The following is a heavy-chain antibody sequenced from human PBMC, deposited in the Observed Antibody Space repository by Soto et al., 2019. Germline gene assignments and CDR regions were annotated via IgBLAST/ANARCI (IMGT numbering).Heavy chain of an antibody. J-gene: IGHJ6*04. CDR3: ARVSITIFWGMDF. CDR2: IYHSGST. Sequence: SETLSLTCAVSGGSISSGGYSWSWIRXPPGKGLEWIGYIYHSGSTYYNPSLKSRVTISIDTSKNQFSLKLSSVTAADTAVYYCARVSITIFWGMDFRGKGTTVTVSS. D-gene: IGHD3-9*01. CDR1: GGSISSGGYS. V-gene: IGHV4-30-2*05.